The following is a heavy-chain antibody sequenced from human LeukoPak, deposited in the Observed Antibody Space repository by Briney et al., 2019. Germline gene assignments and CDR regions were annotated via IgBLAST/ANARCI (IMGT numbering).Heavy chain of an antibody. J-gene: IGHJ4*02. CDR3: AKGQNSRGYSRDY. Sequence: PGGSLRLSCAASGFTFSTYAMSWVRQAPGKGLEWVSTISGSYGTTYYADSVKGRFTISRDNSKNTLYLQMNSLRAEDTALYYCAKGQNSRGYSRDYWGQGTLVTVSS. D-gene: IGHD5-18*01. CDR1: GFTFSTYA. V-gene: IGHV3-23*01. CDR2: ISGSYGTT.